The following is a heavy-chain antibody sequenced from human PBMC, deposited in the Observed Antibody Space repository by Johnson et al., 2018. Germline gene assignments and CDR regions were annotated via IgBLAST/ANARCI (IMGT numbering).Heavy chain of an antibody. J-gene: IGHJ3*02. CDR3: ATDGRDVYIDALEI. Sequence: QVRLQESGPGLVKPSETLSPTCIVSGGSLSDYYCSWIRPPPWKGLEWLGYFSNSATTNSNPSLKRRVTMSVDTSKNQFSMKLTSVTAADTAVSYCATDGRDVYIDALEIWGQWTIVTVS. V-gene: IGHV4-59*01. D-gene: IGHD5-24*01. CDR1: GGSLSDYY. CDR2: FSNSATT.